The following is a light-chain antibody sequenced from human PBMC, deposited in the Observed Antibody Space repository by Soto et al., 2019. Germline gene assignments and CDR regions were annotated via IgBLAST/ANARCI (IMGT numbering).Light chain of an antibody. V-gene: IGLV1-40*01. CDR2: GNS. CDR1: SSNIGAGYD. CDR3: QSYDSSLSGYV. J-gene: IGLJ1*01. Sequence: QSVLTQPPSVSGAPGQRVTISCTGSSSNIGAGYDVHWYQQLPGTAPKLLIYGNSNRPSVVPDRFSGSKSGTSVSLAITGLQAEDEADYYCQSYDSSLSGYVFGTGTKLTVL.